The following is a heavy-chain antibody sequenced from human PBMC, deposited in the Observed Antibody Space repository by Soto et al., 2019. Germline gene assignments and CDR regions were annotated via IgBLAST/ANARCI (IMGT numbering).Heavy chain of an antibody. CDR1: GYTFTSYA. J-gene: IGHJ5*02. Sequence: ASVKVSCKASGYTFTSYAMHWVRQAPGQRLEWMGWINAGNGNTKYSQKFQGRVTITADKSTSTAYMELSSLRSEDTAVYYCASLYPHDQNWFDPWGQGTLVTVSS. CDR3: ASLYPHDQNWFDP. V-gene: IGHV1-3*01. D-gene: IGHD3-16*01. CDR2: INAGNGNT.